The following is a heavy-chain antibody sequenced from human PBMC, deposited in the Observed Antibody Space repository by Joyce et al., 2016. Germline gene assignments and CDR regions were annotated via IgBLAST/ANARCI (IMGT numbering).Heavy chain of an antibody. V-gene: IGHV3-53*01. CDR1: GFTVSSNY. Sequence: EVQLVESGGDLIRPGGSLRLSCAACGFTVSSNYMTWVRWASGKGLEWVSVLYSGGDRFYADSVKGRFTISRVSSTNTLYLQMNNLKVDDTAVYFCARGVLSWGQGTLVTVAS. CDR3: ARGVLS. D-gene: IGHD5/OR15-5a*01. J-gene: IGHJ5*02. CDR2: LYSGGDR.